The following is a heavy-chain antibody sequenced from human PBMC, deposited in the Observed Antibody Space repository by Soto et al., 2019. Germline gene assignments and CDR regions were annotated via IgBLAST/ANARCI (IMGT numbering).Heavy chain of an antibody. Sequence: VQLLESGGGIVQPGGSLRVSCVASGFTFRNFVMSWVRQAPGKGLEWVSAIRGTGGETFYADSVKGRFTISRDNSNNTLYLQMNSLRDEDTALYFCAQDRGWGVVSPSHDYWGQGTLVTVSS. V-gene: IGHV3-23*01. CDR2: IRGTGGET. D-gene: IGHD2-21*01. CDR3: AQDRGWGVVSPSHDY. J-gene: IGHJ4*02. CDR1: GFTFRNFV.